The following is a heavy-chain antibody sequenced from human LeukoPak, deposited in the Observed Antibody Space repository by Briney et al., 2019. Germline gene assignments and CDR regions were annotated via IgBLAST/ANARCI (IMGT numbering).Heavy chain of an antibody. D-gene: IGHD6-6*01. J-gene: IGHJ4*02. CDR3: ARGGSSSADY. Sequence: GGSLRLSCAASGYIFSSYWMHWVRQAPGKGLVWVSRINSDGSSTSYAGSVKGRLTISRDNAKNTLYLQMNSLRVEDTAAYYCARGGSSSADYWGQGTLVTVSS. CDR1: GYIFSSYW. V-gene: IGHV3-74*01. CDR2: INSDGSST.